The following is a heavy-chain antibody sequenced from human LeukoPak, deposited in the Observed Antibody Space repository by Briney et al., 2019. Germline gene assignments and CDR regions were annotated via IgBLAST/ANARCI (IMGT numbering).Heavy chain of an antibody. Sequence: GGSLRLSCTASGFTSSSYSMNWVRQAPGKGLEWVSSISTSSSYIYYADSVKGRFTISRDNAKNSLYLQMNSLRAEDTAVYYCAELGITMIGGVWGKGTTVTISS. CDR1: GFTSSSYS. D-gene: IGHD3-10*02. V-gene: IGHV3-21*01. CDR2: ISTSSSYI. CDR3: AELGITMIGGV. J-gene: IGHJ6*04.